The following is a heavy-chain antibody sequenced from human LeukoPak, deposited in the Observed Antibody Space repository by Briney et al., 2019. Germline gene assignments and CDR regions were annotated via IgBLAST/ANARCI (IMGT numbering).Heavy chain of an antibody. CDR2: IYSGGST. Sequence: GGSLRLSCAASGFTVSSNYMSWVRQAPGKGLEWVSVIYSGGSTYYADSVKGRFTISRDNSKNTLYLQMNSLRAEDTAVYYCASRNYYDSSGYHDAFDIWGQGTMVTVSS. CDR1: GFTVSSNY. J-gene: IGHJ3*02. D-gene: IGHD3-22*01. V-gene: IGHV3-53*01. CDR3: ASRNYYDSSGYHDAFDI.